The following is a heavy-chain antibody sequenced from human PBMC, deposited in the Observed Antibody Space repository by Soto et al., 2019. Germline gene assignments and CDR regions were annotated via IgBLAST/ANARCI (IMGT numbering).Heavy chain of an antibody. V-gene: IGHV2-5*01. CDR1: GFSLTTSGAG. D-gene: IGHD2-8*02. CDR2: IYWNNNK. J-gene: IGHJ3*01. Sequence: QITLKESGPTLVIPTQTLTLTCTFSGFSLTTSGAGVGWIRQPPGKALEWLAVIYWNNNKRYSPALKSSLTITNDTSNNQVVLTMNNMDPVDSATYYCAHRLGVAATGGAFDVWGQGTMVTVSS. CDR3: AHRLGVAATGGAFDV.